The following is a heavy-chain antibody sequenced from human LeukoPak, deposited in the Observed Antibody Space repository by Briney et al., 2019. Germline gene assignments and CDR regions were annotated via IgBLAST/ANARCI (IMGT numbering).Heavy chain of an antibody. J-gene: IGHJ5*02. Sequence: QSGGSLRLSCAASGFTFSSYWMSWVRQAPGKGLEWVANIKQDGSEKYYVDSVKGRFTISRDNAKNSLYLQMNSLRAEDTAVYYCAKGYDFWSGYYQGDWFDPWGQGTLVTVSS. CDR1: GFTFSSYW. CDR2: IKQDGSEK. V-gene: IGHV3-7*03. D-gene: IGHD3-3*01. CDR3: AKGYDFWSGYYQGDWFDP.